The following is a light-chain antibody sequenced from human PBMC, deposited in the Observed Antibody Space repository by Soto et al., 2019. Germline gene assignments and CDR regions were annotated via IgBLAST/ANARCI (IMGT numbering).Light chain of an antibody. V-gene: IGKV3-15*01. CDR2: GES. CDR3: QKYDTWLPWT. CDR1: QSVSSN. Sequence: EIVMTQSPATLSVSPGERATLSCRASQSVSSNLAWYQQKPGQAPRLLIYGESTMATGIPARFSCRESATEFTLNISSVQSEDFSIYYWQKYDTWLPWTFGQGTKVQIK. J-gene: IGKJ1*01.